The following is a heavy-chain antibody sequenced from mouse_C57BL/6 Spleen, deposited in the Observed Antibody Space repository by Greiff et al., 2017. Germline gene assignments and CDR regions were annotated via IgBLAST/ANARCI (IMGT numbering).Heavy chain of an antibody. CDR3: ARDWDVEGFAY. J-gene: IGHJ3*01. Sequence: QVQLKQSGAELVKPGASVKLSCKASGYTFTSYWMHWVKQRPGQGLEWIGMIHPNSGSTNYNEKFKSKATLTVDKSSSTAYMQLSSLTSEDSAVYYCARDWDVEGFAYWGQGTLVTVSA. CDR2: IHPNSGST. CDR1: GYTFTSYW. D-gene: IGHD4-1*01. V-gene: IGHV1-64*01.